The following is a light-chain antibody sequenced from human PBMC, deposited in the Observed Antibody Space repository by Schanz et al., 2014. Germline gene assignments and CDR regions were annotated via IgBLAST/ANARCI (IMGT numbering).Light chain of an antibody. CDR1: QSVSST. V-gene: IGKV3-15*01. CDR3: QQYNNWPVT. CDR2: GAS. J-gene: IGKJ3*01. Sequence: EVLMTQSPATLSVSPGERATLSCRASQSVSSTLAWYQHKPGQAPRLLIYGASTRATGIPARFSGSGSGTYFTLTISSLQSEDVAVYYCQQYNNWPVTFGPGTKVDIK.